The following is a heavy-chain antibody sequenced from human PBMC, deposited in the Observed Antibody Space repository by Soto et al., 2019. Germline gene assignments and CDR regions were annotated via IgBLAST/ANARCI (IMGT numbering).Heavy chain of an antibody. V-gene: IGHV1-18*01. Sequence: GASVKVSCKASGYTFSNYGIAWVRQAPGQGLEWMGWISGYNGNTNYAQKLQGRVTMTTDTSTSTAHMELRSLRSDDTAVYFCARGATLLTGTIDYWGQGTLVTVSS. CDR2: ISGYNGNT. J-gene: IGHJ4*02. CDR3: ARGATLLTGTIDY. CDR1: GYTFSNYG. D-gene: IGHD1-7*01.